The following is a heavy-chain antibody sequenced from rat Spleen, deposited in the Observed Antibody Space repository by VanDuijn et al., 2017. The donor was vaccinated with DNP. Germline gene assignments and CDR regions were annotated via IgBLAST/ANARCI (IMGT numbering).Heavy chain of an antibody. Sequence: EVQLVESGGGLVQPGRSLKLSCVASGFTFNNYWMSWFRQAPGKGLEWVAFITNTGGSIYYPDSVKGRFTISRDNAENTLYLHINSLRSEDTATYNCTRENYYDGSDYHFEYWGQGVMVTVSS. CDR1: GFTFNNYW. D-gene: IGHD1-12*02. J-gene: IGHJ2*01. CDR2: ITNTGGSI. V-gene: IGHV5-31*01. CDR3: TRENYYDGSDYHFEY.